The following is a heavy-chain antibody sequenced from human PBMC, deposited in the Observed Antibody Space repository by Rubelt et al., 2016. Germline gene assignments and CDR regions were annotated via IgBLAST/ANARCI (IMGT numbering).Heavy chain of an antibody. D-gene: IGHD5-18*01. CDR2: IRYDGSNK. J-gene: IGHJ3*02. V-gene: IGHV3-30*02. Sequence: QVQLVESGGGVVQPGGSLRLSCAASGFTFGVYGMHWVRQAPGKGLEWVTFIRYDGSNKYYADSVNGRFTISRDNSKNTVYLEMNSLGPEDTAVYYCAKPKYSGTVGNDAFDIWGQGTVVTVSS. CDR1: GFTFGVYG. CDR3: AKPKYSGTVGNDAFDI.